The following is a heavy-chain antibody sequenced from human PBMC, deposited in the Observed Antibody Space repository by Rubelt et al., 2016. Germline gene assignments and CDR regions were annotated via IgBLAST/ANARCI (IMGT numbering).Heavy chain of an antibody. CDR3: ARGRRGYRYAPFDY. CDR1: GGSFSGYY. V-gene: IGHV4-34*01. J-gene: IGHJ4*02. D-gene: IGHD5-18*01. Sequence: QVQLQQWGAGLLKPSETLSLTCAVYGGSFSGYYWSWIRQPPGKGLEWIGEINHSGSTNDTPSLKLRGTISVDTAKNQFSRKLRSVTAADTAVYYCARGRRGYRYAPFDYWGQGTLVTVSS. CDR2: INHSGST.